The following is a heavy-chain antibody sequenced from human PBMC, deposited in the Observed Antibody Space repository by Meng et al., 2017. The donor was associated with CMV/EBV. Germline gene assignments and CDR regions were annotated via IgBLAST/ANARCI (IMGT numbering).Heavy chain of an antibody. V-gene: IGHV4-34*01. Sequence: SETLSLTCAVYGGSFSGYYWSWIRQPPGKGLEWIGEINHSGSTNYKPSLKSRVTISVDTSKNQFSLKLSSVTAADTAVYYCARAARGYSFSYYYYYGMDVWGQGTTVTVSS. J-gene: IGHJ6*02. CDR2: INHSGST. D-gene: IGHD5-18*01. CDR1: GGSFSGYY. CDR3: ARAARGYSFSYYYYYGMDV.